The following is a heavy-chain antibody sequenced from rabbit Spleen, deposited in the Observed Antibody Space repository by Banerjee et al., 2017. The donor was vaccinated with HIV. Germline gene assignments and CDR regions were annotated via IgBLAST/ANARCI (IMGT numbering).Heavy chain of an antibody. J-gene: IGHJ3*01. V-gene: IGHV1S7*01. D-gene: IGHD4-1*01. CDR1: GFTLSSYW. CDR2: IYAARGTT. Sequence: QSLEESGGDLVKPGSSLTLTCTASGFTLSSYWMCWVRQAPGKGLEWIGIIYAARGTTDYASWVNGRFTISSDNAQSTVDLKMTSLTAADTATYFCARAIVPWLGLTRLDLWGPGTLVTVS. CDR3: ARAIVPWLGLTRLDL.